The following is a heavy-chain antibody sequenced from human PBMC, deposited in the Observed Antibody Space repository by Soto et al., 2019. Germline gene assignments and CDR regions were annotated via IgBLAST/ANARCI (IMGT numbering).Heavy chain of an antibody. CDR3: ARGVNFDWLFVFDY. CDR2: IIPISGTA. Sequence: QVQLVQSGAEVKKPGSSVKVSCKASGGIFSSYTISWVRQAPGQGLEWMGGIIPISGTANYAQKFQGSVTITADESTNTAYMELSSLRSDDTAVYYCARGVNFDWLFVFDYWGQGTRVTVSS. J-gene: IGHJ4*02. CDR1: GGIFSSYT. V-gene: IGHV1-69*01. D-gene: IGHD3-9*01.